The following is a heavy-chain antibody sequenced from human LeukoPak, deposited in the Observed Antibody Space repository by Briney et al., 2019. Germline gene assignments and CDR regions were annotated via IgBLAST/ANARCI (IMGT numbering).Heavy chain of an antibody. CDR1: GGSISSSSYY. D-gene: IGHD5-24*01. J-gene: IGHJ3*02. CDR2: IYYSGRT. V-gene: IGHV4-39*06. CDR3: ARGGDGYNFAFDI. Sequence: PSETLSLTCTVSGGSISSSSYYWGWIRQPPGKGLEWIGSIYYSGRTYYNPSLKSRVTISVDTSKNQFALKLSSVTAADTAVYYCARGGDGYNFAFDIWGQGTMVTVSS.